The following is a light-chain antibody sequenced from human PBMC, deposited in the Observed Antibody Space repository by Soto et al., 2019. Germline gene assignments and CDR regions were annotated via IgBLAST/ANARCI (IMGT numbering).Light chain of an antibody. J-gene: IGKJ1*01. CDR2: WAS. Sequence: DIVMTQAPDSLAVSLGERANINCKSSQLVLYSSNNENFVAWYQQKPGHPPRLLIYWASTRESGVPDRCSGSGAGRDFTVTISSLQAGDVAVDDFQQYCSPPVTFGQGKKVEIK. V-gene: IGKV4-1*01. CDR3: QQYCSPPVT. CDR1: QLVLYSSNNENF.